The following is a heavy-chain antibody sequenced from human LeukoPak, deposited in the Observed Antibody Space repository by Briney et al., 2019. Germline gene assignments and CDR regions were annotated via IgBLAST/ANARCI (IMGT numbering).Heavy chain of an antibody. CDR2: INSISGEI. V-gene: IGHV3-48*02. J-gene: IGHJ4*02. CDR1: GFTFSYYS. CDR3: AGDHGYAFDY. Sequence: GGSLRLSCVASGFTFSYYSMNWVRQAPGKGLEWVSCINSISGEIWYADSVKGRFTISRDDAKNSLYLQMNSLRDEDTAVYYCAGDHGYAFDYWGQGTLVTVSS. D-gene: IGHD5-12*01.